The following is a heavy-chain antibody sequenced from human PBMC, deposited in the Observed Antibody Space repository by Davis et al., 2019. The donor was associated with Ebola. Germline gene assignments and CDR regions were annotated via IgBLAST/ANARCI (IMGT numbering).Heavy chain of an antibody. Sequence: PGSSLRLSFPPPGFTFSSYAMPWFCQAPGQGLEYASAISSNVVSTYYANSVKGRFTISRDNSKNTLYLQMGSLRAEDMAVYYCARDYYDFWSGHYGMDVWGQGTTVTVSS. D-gene: IGHD3-3*01. CDR2: ISSNVVST. CDR3: ARDYYDFWSGHYGMDV. CDR1: GFTFSSYA. V-gene: IGHV3-64*01. J-gene: IGHJ6*02.